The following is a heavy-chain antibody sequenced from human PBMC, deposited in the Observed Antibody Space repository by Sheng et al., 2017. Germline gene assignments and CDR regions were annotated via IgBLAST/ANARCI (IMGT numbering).Heavy chain of an antibody. V-gene: IGHV3-30*18. Sequence: QVQLVESGGGVVQPGRSLRLSCAASGFIFSTYAMHWVRQAPGKGLEWVAVISTDGNNDNYADSVKGRFTISRDNSNNRLFLLMNSLRPEDTAVYYCAKDPSSDTSGWYAHFDYWARERWSPSPQ. J-gene: IGHJ4*02. CDR2: ISTDGNND. CDR3: AKDPSSDTSGWYAHFDY. CDR1: GFIFSTYA. D-gene: IGHD6-19*01.